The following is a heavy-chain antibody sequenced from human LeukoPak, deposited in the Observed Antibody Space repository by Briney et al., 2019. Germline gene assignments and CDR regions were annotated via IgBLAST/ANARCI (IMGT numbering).Heavy chain of an antibody. V-gene: IGHV3-23*01. CDR2: ISGSGGST. J-gene: IGHJ4*02. CDR1: GFTFSSYA. D-gene: IGHD3-3*01. Sequence: GGSLRLSCAASGFTFSSYAMSWVRQAPGKGLEWVSAISGSGGSTYYVDSVKGRFTISRDNSKNTLYLQMNSLRAEDTAVYYCAKDPRKSAGITIFGVAAGGDYFDYWGQGTLVTVSS. CDR3: AKDPRKSAGITIFGVAAGGDYFDY.